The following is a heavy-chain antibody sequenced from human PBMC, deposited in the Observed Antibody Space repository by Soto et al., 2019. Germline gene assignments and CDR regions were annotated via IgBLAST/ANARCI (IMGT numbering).Heavy chain of an antibody. Sequence: PSETLSLTCTVSVGSISSYYWSWIRQPAGKGMEWIGRIHTTDGTNYNPSLKSRVTMSIDTSNNQFSLKLSSLTAADTAVYYCARALSSAAGLSFDFWGQETLVTVSS. CDR1: VGSISSYY. CDR3: ARALSSAAGLSFDF. V-gene: IGHV4-4*07. J-gene: IGHJ4*02. CDR2: IHTTDGT. D-gene: IGHD6-13*01.